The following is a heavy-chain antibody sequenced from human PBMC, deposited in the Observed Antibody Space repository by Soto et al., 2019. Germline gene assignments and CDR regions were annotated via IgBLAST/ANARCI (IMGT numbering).Heavy chain of an antibody. CDR2: IYPGDSDT. D-gene: IGHD3-10*01. Sequence: PGESLKISCKGSGYSFTSYWIGWVRQMPGKGLEWMGIIYPGDSDTRYSPSFQGQVTISADKSISTAYLQWSSLKASDTAMYYCARGSGSYYNPQYYYGMDVWGQGTTVTVSS. J-gene: IGHJ6*02. V-gene: IGHV5-51*01. CDR3: ARGSGSYYNPQYYYGMDV. CDR1: GYSFTSYW.